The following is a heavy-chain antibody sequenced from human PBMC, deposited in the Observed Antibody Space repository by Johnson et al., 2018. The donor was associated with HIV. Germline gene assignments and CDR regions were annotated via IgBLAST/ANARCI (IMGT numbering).Heavy chain of an antibody. CDR3: TTESVGYYDSSGYYSVGMGGAFDI. Sequence: QVPLVESGGGLVKPGGSLRLSCEVSGLTFSTFAFHWVRQAPGKGLEWVAFISYDGSNKYYADSVKGIFTIPRDSSKTTLYLHMNSLKSEDTAVYYCTTESVGYYDSSGYYSVGMGGAFDIWGQGTMVTVSS. CDR2: ISYDGSNK. V-gene: IGHV3-30-3*01. D-gene: IGHD3-22*01. CDR1: GLTFSTFA. J-gene: IGHJ3*02.